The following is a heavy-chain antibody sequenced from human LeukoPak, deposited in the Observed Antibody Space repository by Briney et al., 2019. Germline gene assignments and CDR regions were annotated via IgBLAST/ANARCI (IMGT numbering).Heavy chain of an antibody. CDR1: GFTLSHYG. CDR3: ARDPDCSSTSCYGGTPSFDY. J-gene: IGHJ4*02. V-gene: IGHV3-33*01. CDR2: IWSDGSKT. D-gene: IGHD2-2*01. Sequence: PGGSLRLSCVASGFTLSHYGMHWVRQAPGKGLELVALIWSDGSKTSYADSVKGRFTISRDNSKNTLYLQMNSLRAEDTAVYYCARDPDCSSTSCYGGTPSFDYWGQGTLVTVSS.